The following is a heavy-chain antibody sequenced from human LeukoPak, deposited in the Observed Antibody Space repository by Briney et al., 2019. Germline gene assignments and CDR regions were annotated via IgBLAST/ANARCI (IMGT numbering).Heavy chain of an antibody. D-gene: IGHD5-12*01. Sequence: SETLSLTCAVYGGSFSGYYWSWIRQPPGKGLEWIGEINHSGSTNYNPSLKSRVTISVDTSKNQFSLKLSSVTAADTAVYYCARGVATMGRYFDYWGQGTLVTVPS. J-gene: IGHJ4*02. CDR3: ARGVATMGRYFDY. CDR2: INHSGST. CDR1: GGSFSGYY. V-gene: IGHV4-34*01.